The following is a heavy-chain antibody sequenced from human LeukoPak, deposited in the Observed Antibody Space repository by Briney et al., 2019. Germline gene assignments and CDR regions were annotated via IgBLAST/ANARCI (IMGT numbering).Heavy chain of an antibody. Sequence: ASVKVSCKASGYTFTNYYMHWVRQAPGQGLEWMGIINPSDGGTSYAQKFQGRVTMTRDTSTSTVYMELSSLRSEDTAVYYCARVPTVQNWFDPWGQGTLVTVSS. J-gene: IGHJ5*02. CDR1: GYTFTNYY. D-gene: IGHD4-17*01. CDR3: ARVPTVQNWFDP. V-gene: IGHV1-46*01. CDR2: INPSDGGT.